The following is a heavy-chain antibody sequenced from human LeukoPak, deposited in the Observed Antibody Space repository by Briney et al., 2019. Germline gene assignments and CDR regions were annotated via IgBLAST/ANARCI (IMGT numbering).Heavy chain of an antibody. J-gene: IGHJ4*02. V-gene: IGHV4-34*01. CDR3: ARRRSTSCVDY. D-gene: IGHD2-2*01. CDR2: INHSGRT. CDR1: GGSFSGYF. Sequence: PSETLSLTCVVYGGSFSGYFWSWIRQPPGKGLEWIGEINHSGRTNYNPSLKSRVTMSEDTSKSRVSLRLSSVTAADTAVYYCARRRSTSCVDYWGQGTLVTVSS.